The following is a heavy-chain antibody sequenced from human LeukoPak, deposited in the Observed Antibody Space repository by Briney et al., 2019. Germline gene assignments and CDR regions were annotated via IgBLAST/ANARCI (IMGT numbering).Heavy chain of an antibody. CDR2: IYYNGST. D-gene: IGHD6-19*01. Sequence: SETLSLICTVSGGSISSYYWTWIRQPPGKRLEWIGYIYYNGSTNYNPSLKSRVTISLDASKNQFSLKLSSVTAADTAVYYCARQSRGIAVAGLDYWGQGTLVTVSS. CDR1: GGSISSYY. V-gene: IGHV4-59*08. J-gene: IGHJ4*02. CDR3: ARQSRGIAVAGLDY.